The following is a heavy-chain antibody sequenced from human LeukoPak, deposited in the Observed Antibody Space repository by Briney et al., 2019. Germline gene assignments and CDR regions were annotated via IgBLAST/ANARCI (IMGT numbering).Heavy chain of an antibody. CDR3: AREGTGTTFDY. V-gene: IGHV1-8*03. CDR1: GGTFSSYA. D-gene: IGHD1-7*01. CDR2: MNPNSGNT. J-gene: IGHJ4*02. Sequence: ASVRVSCKASGGTFSSYAISWVRQATGQGLEWMGWMNPNSGNTGYAQKFQGRVTITRNTSISTAYMELSSLRSEDTAVYYCAREGTGTTFDYWGQGTLVTVSS.